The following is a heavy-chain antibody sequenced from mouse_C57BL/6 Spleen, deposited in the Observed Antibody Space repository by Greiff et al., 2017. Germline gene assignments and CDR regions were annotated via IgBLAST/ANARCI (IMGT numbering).Heavy chain of an antibody. CDR2: IYPSDSET. CDR3: ARRELGRLDY. D-gene: IGHD4-1*01. Sequence: QVQLQQPGAELVRPGSSVKLSCKASGYTFTSYWMDWVKQRPGQGLEWIGNIYPSDSETHYNQKFKDKATLTVDKSSSTAYMQLSSLTSEDSAVYYCARRELGRLDYWGQGTTLTVSS. V-gene: IGHV1-61*01. CDR1: GYTFTSYW. J-gene: IGHJ2*01.